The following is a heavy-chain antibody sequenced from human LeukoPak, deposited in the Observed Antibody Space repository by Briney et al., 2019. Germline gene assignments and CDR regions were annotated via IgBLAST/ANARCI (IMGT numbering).Heavy chain of an antibody. V-gene: IGHV4-34*01. D-gene: IGHD3-22*01. Sequence: PSETLSLTCTVSGGSISSYYWSWIRQPPGKGLEWIGEINHSGSTNYNPSLKSRVTISVDTSKNQFSLKLSSVTAADTAVYYCARVAYMIDYWGQGTLVTVSS. CDR2: INHSGST. J-gene: IGHJ4*02. CDR1: GGSISSYY. CDR3: ARVAYMIDY.